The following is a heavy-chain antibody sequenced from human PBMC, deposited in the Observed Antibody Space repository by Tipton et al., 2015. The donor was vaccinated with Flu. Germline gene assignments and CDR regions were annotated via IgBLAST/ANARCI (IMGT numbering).Heavy chain of an antibody. D-gene: IGHD2-15*01. V-gene: IGHV3-53*01. J-gene: IGHJ6*02. CDR2: IYSGGST. CDR3: ARGVAPPNGMDV. Sequence: SLRLSCAASVFTVSSNYMSWVRQAPGKGLEWVSVIYSGGSTYYADSVKGRFTISRDNSKNTLYLQMNSLRAEDTAVYYCARGVAPPNGMDVWGQGTTVTVSS. CDR1: VFTVSSNY.